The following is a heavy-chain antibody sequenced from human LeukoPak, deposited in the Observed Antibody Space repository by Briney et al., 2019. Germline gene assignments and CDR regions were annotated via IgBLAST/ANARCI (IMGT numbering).Heavy chain of an antibody. J-gene: IGHJ4*02. Sequence: SETLSLTCAVYVGSFNAYYWTWIRQPPGRGLEWIGEINHGGSTNYNPSLKSRVTISIDTSKNQFSLNLSSVTAADTAVYFCARGVLEDNGFWSGYYDYWGQGTLVTVSS. V-gene: IGHV4-34*01. D-gene: IGHD3-3*01. CDR2: INHGGST. CDR1: VGSFNAYY. CDR3: ARGVLEDNGFWSGYYDY.